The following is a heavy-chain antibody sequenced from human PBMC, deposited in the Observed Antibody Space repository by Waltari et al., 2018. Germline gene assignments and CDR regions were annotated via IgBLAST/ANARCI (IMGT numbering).Heavy chain of an antibody. J-gene: IGHJ4*02. Sequence: QVQLVESGGGVVQPGTSLRLSCAASGFSFTSYGMHWVRQAPGKGLEWVAVSWYDGSQQYYADSVEGRFTISRDISKSTLFLQMNNLGPQDTAVYYCARQGYSGSSLTYDFWGQGTQVTVSS. CDR2: SWYDGSQQ. CDR3: ARQGYSGSSLTYDF. V-gene: IGHV3-33*01. CDR1: GFSFTSYG. D-gene: IGHD6-13*01.